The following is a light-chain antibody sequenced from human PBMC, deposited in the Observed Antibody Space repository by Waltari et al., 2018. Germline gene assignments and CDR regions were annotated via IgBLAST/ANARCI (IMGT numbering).Light chain of an antibody. Sequence: SYVVTQSPSVSVAPGETARITCGGDNIGSKSVYWYQQRPGQASVLVISYDSDRPSGIPGRFSGANSGNTATLTISWVEADDEADYYCLVWHSTTDHHGVFGGGTKLTVL. J-gene: IGLJ2*01. CDR3: LVWHSTTDHHGV. CDR2: YDS. CDR1: NIGSKS. V-gene: IGLV3-21*04.